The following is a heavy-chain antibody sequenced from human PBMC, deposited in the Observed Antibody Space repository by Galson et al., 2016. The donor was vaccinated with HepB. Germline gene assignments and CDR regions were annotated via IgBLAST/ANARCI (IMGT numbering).Heavy chain of an antibody. CDR1: GYSFSTYN. V-gene: IGHV1-18*01. CDR2: ISTSNGDT. J-gene: IGHJ4*02. CDR3: ARGKLPTVVSPFDY. Sequence: SVKVSCKASGYSFSTYNVHWVRQAPGQGLEWMGWISTSNGDTNYAQKVQGRVTMTTDTSTSTAYMELKSLRSDDTALYYCARGKLPTVVSPFDYWGQGTLVTVSS. D-gene: IGHD4-23*01.